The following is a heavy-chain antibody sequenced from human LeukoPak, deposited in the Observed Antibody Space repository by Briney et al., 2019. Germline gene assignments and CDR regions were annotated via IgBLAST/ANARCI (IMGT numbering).Heavy chain of an antibody. V-gene: IGHV3-7*01. D-gene: IGHD3-22*01. CDR1: GFTFSKYW. Sequence: GESLRLSCAASGFTFSKYWMTWVRQAPGKGLEWVANIRGDGSVKYFLDSVKGRFTISRDNAKNSLSLEMSNLRAEDTAVYYCSRDANHYDSSRHYFDAFDIWGQGTMVTVSS. J-gene: IGHJ3*02. CDR3: SRDANHYDSSRHYFDAFDI. CDR2: IRGDGSVK.